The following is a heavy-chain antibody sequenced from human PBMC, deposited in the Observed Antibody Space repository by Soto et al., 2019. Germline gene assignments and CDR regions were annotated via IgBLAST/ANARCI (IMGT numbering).Heavy chain of an antibody. V-gene: IGHV3-23*01. CDR2: ISGGGFNA. J-gene: IGHJ4*02. CDR3: VSCSRDSCRLSPFDF. Sequence: PGGSLRLSCAASGFTFRQYALSWVRQAPGKGLEWVSAISGGGFNAHYADSVQGRFTVTRDNFNNVLLLQMNSLKVEDTALYYCVSCSRDSCRLSPFDFWGQGTLVTVSS. CDR1: GFTFRQYA. D-gene: IGHD2-15*01.